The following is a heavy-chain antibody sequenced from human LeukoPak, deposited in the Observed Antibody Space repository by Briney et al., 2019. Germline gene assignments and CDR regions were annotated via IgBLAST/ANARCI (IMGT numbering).Heavy chain of an antibody. Sequence: AGGSLRLSCAASGFTFDNYAMNWVRQVPGKGLEWTSLISWNSGTIGYADSVKGRFTISRDNANNFLYLQMNSLRAEDTALYYCARAYKDRSLAGKKEFFQHWGQGTLVTVSS. D-gene: IGHD6-19*01. V-gene: IGHV3-9*01. J-gene: IGHJ1*01. CDR3: ARAYKDRSLAGKKEFFQH. CDR1: GFTFDNYA. CDR2: ISWNSGTI.